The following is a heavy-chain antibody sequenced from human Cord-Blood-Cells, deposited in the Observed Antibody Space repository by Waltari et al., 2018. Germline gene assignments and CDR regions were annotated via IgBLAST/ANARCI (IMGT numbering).Heavy chain of an antibody. CDR2: IYYSGST. V-gene: IGHV4-59*01. J-gene: IGHJ5*02. CDR3: ARGELDWNSDRWFDP. Sequence: QVQLQESGPGLVKPSETLSLTCTVSGGSISSYYWSWIRQPPGKGLEWIGYIYYSGSTNYNPSLKSRGTISVDTSKNQFSLKLSSVTAADTAVYYCARGELDWNSDRWFDPWGQGTLVTVSS. CDR1: GGSISSYY. D-gene: IGHD1-7*01.